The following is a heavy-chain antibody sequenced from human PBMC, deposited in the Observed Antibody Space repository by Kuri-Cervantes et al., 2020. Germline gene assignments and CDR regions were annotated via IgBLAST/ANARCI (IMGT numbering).Heavy chain of an antibody. V-gene: IGHV4-34*01. D-gene: IGHD3-22*01. CDR3: ASKEYYYDSSGYYTNWYLDL. Sequence: SETLSLTCAVYGGSFSGYYWSWIRQPPGKGLEWIGEINHSGSTNYNPSLKSRVTISVDTSKNQFSLKLSSVTAADTAVYYCASKEYYYDSSGYYTNWYLDLWGRGTLVTVSS. CDR2: INHSGST. J-gene: IGHJ2*01. CDR1: GGSFSGYY.